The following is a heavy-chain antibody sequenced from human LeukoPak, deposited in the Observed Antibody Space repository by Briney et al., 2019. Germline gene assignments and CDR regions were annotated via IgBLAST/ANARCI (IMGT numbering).Heavy chain of an antibody. CDR2: IIPIFGTA. J-gene: IGHJ6*03. V-gene: IGHV1-69*13. Sequence: SVKLSCKASGGTFSSYGISWVRQAPGQGLEWMGRIIPIFGTANYAQTFQGRVTITADESTRPAYIDTSSLRSEDTAVYYCASGGATSSWYYYYMDVWGKGTTVTVSS. D-gene: IGHD6-13*01. CDR1: GGTFSSYG. CDR3: ASGGATSSWYYYYMDV.